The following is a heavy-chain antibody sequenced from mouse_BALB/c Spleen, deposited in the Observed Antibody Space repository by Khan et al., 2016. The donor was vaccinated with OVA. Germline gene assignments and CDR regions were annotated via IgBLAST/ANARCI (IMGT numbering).Heavy chain of an antibody. CDR3: ARPSYDGYYDY. CDR2: ISTYSGNT. Sequence: QVQLQQSGPELVRPGVSVKISCKGSGYTFTDYAMYWVKQSHAKSLEWIGLISTYSGNTNYNQTFTSKATMTVDKSSSTAYMELARLTSDDSAIYYCARPSYDGYYDYWGQGTTLTVSS. D-gene: IGHD2-3*01. J-gene: IGHJ2*01. V-gene: IGHV1S137*01. CDR1: GYTFTDYA.